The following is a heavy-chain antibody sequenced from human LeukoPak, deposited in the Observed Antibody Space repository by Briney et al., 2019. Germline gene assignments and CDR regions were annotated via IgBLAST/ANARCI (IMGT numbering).Heavy chain of an antibody. D-gene: IGHD3-22*01. V-gene: IGHV3-21*01. CDR3: ARPRYYDSSGYYYAPDY. CDR1: GFTFSSYS. J-gene: IGHJ4*02. CDR2: ISSSSSYI. Sequence: GGSLRLSCAASGFTFSSYSMNWVRQAPGKGLEWVSSISSSSSYIYYADSVKGRFTISRDNAKNSLYLQMNSLRAEDTAVYYCARPRYYDSSGYYYAPDYWGQGTLVTVSS.